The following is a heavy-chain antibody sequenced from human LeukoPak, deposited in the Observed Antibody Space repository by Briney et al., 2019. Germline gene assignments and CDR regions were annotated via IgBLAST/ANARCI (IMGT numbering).Heavy chain of an antibody. D-gene: IGHD2-2*01. Sequence: GGSLRLSCAASGFTVSSNYMSWVRQAPGKGLEWVSAISGSGGSTYYADSVEGRFTISRDNSKNTLYLQMNSLRAEDTAVYYCAKALRGKLLCLDYWGQGTLVTVSS. CDR2: ISGSGGST. CDR1: GFTVSSNY. CDR3: AKALRGKLLCLDY. J-gene: IGHJ4*02. V-gene: IGHV3-23*01.